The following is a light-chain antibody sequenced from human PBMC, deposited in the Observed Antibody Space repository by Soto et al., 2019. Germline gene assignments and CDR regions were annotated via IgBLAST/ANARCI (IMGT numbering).Light chain of an antibody. CDR2: TAS. CDR1: ESVSSSY. CDR3: QQYGSSPYT. Sequence: EIVLTQSPGTLSLTQGERATLSCRVSESVSSSYLAWYQQKPGQAPRLLIYTASSRATGIPDRFSGSGSGTDFTLTISRLEPEDVAVYYCQQYGSSPYTFGQGTKLDLK. V-gene: IGKV3-20*01. J-gene: IGKJ2*01.